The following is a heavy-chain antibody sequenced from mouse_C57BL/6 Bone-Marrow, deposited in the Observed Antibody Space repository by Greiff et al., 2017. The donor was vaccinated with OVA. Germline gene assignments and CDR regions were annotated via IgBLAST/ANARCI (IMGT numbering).Heavy chain of an antibody. CDR3: ARSTGDY. Sequence: QVQLQQPGAELVKPGASVKMSCKASGYTFTSYWITWVKQRPGQGLEWLGDIYPGSGSTNYNEKFKRKATLTVDTSSSTAYMQLSSLTSEDAAVYYGARSTGDYWGQGTTLTVSS. CDR1: GYTFTSYW. J-gene: IGHJ2*01. V-gene: IGHV1-55*01. D-gene: IGHD4-1*02. CDR2: IYPGSGST.